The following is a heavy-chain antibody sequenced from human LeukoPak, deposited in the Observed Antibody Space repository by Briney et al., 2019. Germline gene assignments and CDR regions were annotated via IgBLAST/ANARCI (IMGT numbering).Heavy chain of an antibody. CDR1: GYTFTSYG. J-gene: IGHJ5*02. V-gene: IGHV1-46*01. CDR3: ARGHGSGSANYFDP. CDR2: INSSAGST. Sequence: GASVKVSCKASGYTFTSYGISWVRQAPGQGLEWMGIINSSAGSTSYAQKFQGRVTMTRDMSTSTVYLELSSLRSEDTAVYYCARGHGSGSANYFDPWGQGTLVTVSS. D-gene: IGHD3-10*01.